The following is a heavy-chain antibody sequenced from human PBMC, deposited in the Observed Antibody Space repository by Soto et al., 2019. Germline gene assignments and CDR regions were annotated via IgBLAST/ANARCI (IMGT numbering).Heavy chain of an antibody. CDR3: ASVPRTGRGGMDV. D-gene: IGHD6-6*01. J-gene: IGHJ6*02. CDR1: GGTLSSYT. V-gene: IGHV1-69*06. CDR2: IIPVFGTP. Sequence: QVQLVQSGAEVKKPGSSVKVSCKASGGTLSSYTFTWVRQAPGQGLEWMGGIIPVFGTPNYAENFQGRVKMIADKSTSTAYMELSSLKSEDTSVYYCASVPRTGRGGMDVWGQGTTVTVSS.